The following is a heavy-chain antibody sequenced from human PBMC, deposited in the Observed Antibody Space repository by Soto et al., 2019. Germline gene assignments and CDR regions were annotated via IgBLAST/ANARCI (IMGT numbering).Heavy chain of an antibody. CDR1: GYTFTSYG. V-gene: IGHV1-18*01. Sequence: ASVKVSCKASGYTFTSYGISWVRQAPGQGLEWMGWISAYNGNTNYAQKLQGRVTMTTDTSTSTAYMELRSLRSDDTAVYYCARGAPTMVRGVPKNYFDYWGQGTLVTVSS. CDR3: ARGAPTMVRGVPKNYFDY. CDR2: ISAYNGNT. D-gene: IGHD3-10*01. J-gene: IGHJ4*02.